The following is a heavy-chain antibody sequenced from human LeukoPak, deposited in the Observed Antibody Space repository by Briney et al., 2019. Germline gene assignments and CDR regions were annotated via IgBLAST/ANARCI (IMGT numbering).Heavy chain of an antibody. CDR2: IYYSGST. D-gene: IGHD6-13*01. J-gene: IGHJ4*02. V-gene: IGHV4-61*10. Sequence: SETLSLTCTVSGGSISSGSYYWSWIRQPAGKGLEWIGYIYYSGSTNYNPSLKSRVTISVDTSKNQFSLKLSSVTAADTAVYYCARDRQQLVRGDYFDYWGQGTLVTVSS. CDR1: GGSISSGSYY. CDR3: ARDRQQLVRGDYFDY.